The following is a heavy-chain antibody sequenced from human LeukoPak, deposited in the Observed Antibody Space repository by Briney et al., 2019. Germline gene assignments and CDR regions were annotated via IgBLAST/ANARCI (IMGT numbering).Heavy chain of an antibody. V-gene: IGHV4-31*03. D-gene: IGHD2-2*01. CDR3: ARGGSTSWEVFDY. CDR1: GGSVSSGGYY. Sequence: SETLSLTCTVSGGSVSSGGYYWSWIRQHPGKGLEWIGYIYYSGSTYYNPSLKSRVTISVDTSKNQFSLKLSSVTAADTAVYYCARGGSTSWEVFDYWGQGTLVTVSS. CDR2: IYYSGST. J-gene: IGHJ4*02.